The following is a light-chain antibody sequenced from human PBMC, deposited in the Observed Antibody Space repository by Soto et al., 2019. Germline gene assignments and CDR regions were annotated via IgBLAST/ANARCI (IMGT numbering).Light chain of an antibody. CDR2: NVN. CDR3: SSYTRTKNQV. V-gene: IGLV2-14*03. CDR1: SSDVGGYNY. Sequence: QSALTQPASVSGSPGQSITISCTGTSSDVGGYNYVSWYQQQLTGNAPKLMNYNVNSRPSGVSNRFSGSRSDTTASLTISGLQAEDEADYYCSSYTRTKNQVFGGGTKVTVL. J-gene: IGLJ3*02.